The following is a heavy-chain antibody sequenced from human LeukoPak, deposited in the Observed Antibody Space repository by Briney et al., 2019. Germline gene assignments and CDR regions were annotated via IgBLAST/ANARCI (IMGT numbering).Heavy chain of an antibody. CDR3: ARGESPENFDY. CDR2: INPNSGGA. J-gene: IGHJ4*02. Sequence: GASVKVSCKASGYTFTGSYMHWVRQAPGQGLEWMGRINPNSGGAIYAQNFQGRVTMTRDTSASTAYMELSSLRSEDTAVYYCARGESPENFDYWGQGTLVTVSS. D-gene: IGHD1-14*01. V-gene: IGHV1-2*06. CDR1: GYTFTGSY.